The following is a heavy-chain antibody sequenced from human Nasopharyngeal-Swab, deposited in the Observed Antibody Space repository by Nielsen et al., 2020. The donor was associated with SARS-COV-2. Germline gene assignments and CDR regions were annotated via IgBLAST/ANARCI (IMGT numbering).Heavy chain of an antibody. CDR2: IRSKAYGGTT. J-gene: IGHJ4*02. Sequence: SLRLSCTASGFTFGDYAMSWVRQAPGKGLEWVGFIRSKAYGGTTEYAASVKGRFTISRDDSKSIAYLQMNSLKTEDTAVYYCTRVGSYYYFDYWGQGTLVTVSS. CDR3: TRVGSYYYFDY. D-gene: IGHD1-26*01. V-gene: IGHV3-49*04. CDR1: GFTFGDYA.